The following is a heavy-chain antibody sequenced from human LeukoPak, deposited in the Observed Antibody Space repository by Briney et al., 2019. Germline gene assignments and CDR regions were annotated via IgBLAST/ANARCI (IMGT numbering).Heavy chain of an antibody. Sequence: ASVKVSCKASGYTFTSYDINWVRQATGQGLEWMGWMNPNSGNTGYAQKFQGRVTMTRNTSISTAYMELSSLGSEDTAVYYCARGGDGDYVWGSYRIYYYYGMDVWGQGTTVTVSS. V-gene: IGHV1-8*01. CDR1: GYTFTSYD. D-gene: IGHD3-16*02. CDR2: MNPNSGNT. J-gene: IGHJ6*02. CDR3: ARGGDGDYVWGSYRIYYYYGMDV.